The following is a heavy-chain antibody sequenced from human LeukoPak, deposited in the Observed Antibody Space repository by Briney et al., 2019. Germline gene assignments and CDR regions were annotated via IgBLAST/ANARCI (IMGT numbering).Heavy chain of an antibody. CDR3: VARNGDYSYMDV. V-gene: IGHV4-59*05. J-gene: IGHJ6*03. Sequence: GSLRLSCAASGFTFSSYSMNWVRQPPGKGLEWIGSIYYSGTTYYNPSLKSRVTISVDASKNQFSLKLSSVTAADTAVYYCVARNGDYSYMDVWGKGTTVTVSS. CDR2: IYYSGTT. D-gene: IGHD1-1*01. CDR1: GFTFSSYSMN.